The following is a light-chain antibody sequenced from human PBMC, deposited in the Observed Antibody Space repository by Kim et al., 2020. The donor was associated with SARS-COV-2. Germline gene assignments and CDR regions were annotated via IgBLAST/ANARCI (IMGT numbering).Light chain of an antibody. CDR3: CSYAGDNTWV. CDR1: NIDVANNNL. V-gene: IGLV2-23*02. J-gene: IGLJ3*02. Sequence: GQSITSACTGTNIDVANNNLVSRYRQDPGKAPKLMIFGVYKRPSGVSDRFSGSKSGNTASLTISGLQSEDESDYYCCSYAGDNTWVFGGGTKLTVL. CDR2: GVY.